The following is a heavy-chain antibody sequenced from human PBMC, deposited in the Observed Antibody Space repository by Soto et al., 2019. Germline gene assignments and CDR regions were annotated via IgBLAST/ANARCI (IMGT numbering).Heavy chain of an antibody. J-gene: IGHJ4*02. Sequence: QVQLVQSGAEVKKPGSSVKVSCKASGGTFSSYTISWVRQAPGQGLEWMGRIIPILGIANYAQKFQGRVTITADKSTSTAYMELSSLRSEDTAVYYCVRESIDVVVVAATNYFDYWGQGTLVTVSS. CDR1: GGTFSSYT. V-gene: IGHV1-69*08. CDR3: VRESIDVVVVAATNYFDY. D-gene: IGHD2-15*01. CDR2: IIPILGIA.